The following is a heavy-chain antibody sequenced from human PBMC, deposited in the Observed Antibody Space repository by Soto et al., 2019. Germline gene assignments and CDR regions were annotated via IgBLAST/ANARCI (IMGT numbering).Heavy chain of an antibody. V-gene: IGHV4-34*01. CDR3: ARAFIVVVPAALNWFDP. J-gene: IGHJ5*02. D-gene: IGHD2-2*01. Sequence: SETLSLTCAVYGGSFSGYYWSWIRQPPGKGLEWIGEINHSGSTNYNPSLKSRVTISVDTSKNQFSLKLSSVTAADTAVYYCARAFIVVVPAALNWFDPWGQGTLVTVSS. CDR2: INHSGST. CDR1: GGSFSGYY.